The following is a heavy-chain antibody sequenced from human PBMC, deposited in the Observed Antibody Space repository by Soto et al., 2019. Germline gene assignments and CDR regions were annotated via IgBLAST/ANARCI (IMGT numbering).Heavy chain of an antibody. CDR1: GTAFGGDY. CDR3: ARAGPTNSHAFRH. CDR2: VNYSGDT. Sequence: QVQLPQWGAGLLRPSETLALTCSVSGTAFGGDYWTWLRQPHGTALEWIGEVNYSGDTNYNPSLRSRVNLSLHPSKKQYSMRLPSVTAADTATYYGARAGPTNSHAFRHWCQGTRVTAS. J-gene: IGHJ1*01. D-gene: IGHD2-21*01. V-gene: IGHV4-34*02.